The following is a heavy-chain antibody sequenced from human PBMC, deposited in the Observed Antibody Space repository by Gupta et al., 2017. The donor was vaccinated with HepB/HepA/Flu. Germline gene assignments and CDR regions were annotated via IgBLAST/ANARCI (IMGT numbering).Heavy chain of an antibody. D-gene: IGHD3-10*01. J-gene: IGHJ4*02. Sequence: EVQVLGSGGGLVQPGGCLRLSCAASGFTFCNYYISWVRQAPGKGLEWVSVISGSGSNTYYADSVKGRFTISRDNSNNTLYLQMNSLRADDTAIYYCAKDRGGGSRAYYWGLGTLVTVSS. CDR3: AKDRGGGSRAYY. CDR1: GFTFCNYY. CDR2: ISGSGSNT. V-gene: IGHV3-23*01.